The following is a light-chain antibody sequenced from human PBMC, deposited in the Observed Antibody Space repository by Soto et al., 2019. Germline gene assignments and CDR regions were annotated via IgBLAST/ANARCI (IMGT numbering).Light chain of an antibody. Sequence: EIVLTQSPGTLSLFPGERATLSCRASQSVSSSYLAWYQQKPGQAPRLLIYGTSNRATGIPDRFSGSGSGTDFTLTISRLEAVDFAVYYCQQYGSSPHSFGQGTKLEIK. CDR1: QSVSSSY. CDR3: QQYGSSPHS. CDR2: GTS. J-gene: IGKJ2*03. V-gene: IGKV3-20*01.